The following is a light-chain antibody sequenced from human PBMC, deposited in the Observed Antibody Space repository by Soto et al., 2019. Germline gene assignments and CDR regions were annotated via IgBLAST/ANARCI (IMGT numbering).Light chain of an antibody. CDR2: AAS. V-gene: IGKV1-5*01. Sequence: DTQMTQSPSTLSASIGDRVTISCRASQSISTWLAWYEQKPGKAPKLLIYAASTLENGVPTRFSGTGSETEFTLTVSSLQPDDSATYYCQQYNDYITFGQGTKVDIK. J-gene: IGKJ1*01. CDR3: QQYNDYIT. CDR1: QSISTW.